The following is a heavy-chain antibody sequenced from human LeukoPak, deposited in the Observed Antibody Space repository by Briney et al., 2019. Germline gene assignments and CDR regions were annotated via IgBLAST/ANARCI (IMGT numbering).Heavy chain of an antibody. Sequence: GASVKVSCKASGYTFTGYYMHWVRQAPGQGLEWMGWINPNSGGTNYAQKFQGRVTMTRDTSISTAYMELNRLRSDDTAVYYCARDQGQWLVRSDAFDIWGQGTMVTVSS. CDR2: INPNSGGT. CDR1: GYTFTGYY. V-gene: IGHV1-2*02. J-gene: IGHJ3*02. CDR3: ARDQGQWLVRSDAFDI. D-gene: IGHD6-19*01.